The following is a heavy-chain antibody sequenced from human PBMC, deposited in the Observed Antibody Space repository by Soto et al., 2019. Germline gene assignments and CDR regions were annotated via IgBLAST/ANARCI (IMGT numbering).Heavy chain of an antibody. CDR1: GGSISSGGYY. CDR2: IYYSGST. V-gene: IGHV4-31*03. D-gene: IGHD6-19*01. Sequence: PSETLSLTCTVSGGSISSGGYYWSWIRQHPGRGLEWIGYIYYSGSTYYNPSLKRRVTISVDTSKNQFSLKLSSVTAADTAVYYCARGVIAVAGYYFDFWGQGALVTVSS. J-gene: IGHJ4*02. CDR3: ARGVIAVAGYYFDF.